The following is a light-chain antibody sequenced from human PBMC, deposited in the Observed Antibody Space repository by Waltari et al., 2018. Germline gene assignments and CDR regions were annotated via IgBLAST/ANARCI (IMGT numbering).Light chain of an antibody. CDR2: ISN. CDR1: SSNIGVGFD. Sequence: QSVLTQPPSVSGAPGQRVTISCTGSSSNIGVGFDVHWYQQVPGTAPKLLIYISNTRASGVPERFSGSTSGNSASLAIAGLQAEDEADYYCQSHDINLSSWVFGGGTKLTVL. J-gene: IGLJ3*02. V-gene: IGLV1-40*01. CDR3: QSHDINLSSWV.